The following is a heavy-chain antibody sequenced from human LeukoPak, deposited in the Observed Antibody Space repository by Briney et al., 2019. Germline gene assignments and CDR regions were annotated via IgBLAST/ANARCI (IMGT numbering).Heavy chain of an antibody. J-gene: IGHJ5*02. CDR2: IYHSGGT. CDR1: GYSISSGYY. CDR3: AREFYNWFDP. V-gene: IGHV4-38-2*02. Sequence: SETPSLTCTVSGYSISSGYYWGWIRQPPGKGLEWIGSIYHSGGTYYNPSLKSRVTISVDTSKNQFSLKLSSVTATDTAVYYCAREFYNWFDPWGQGTLVTVSS.